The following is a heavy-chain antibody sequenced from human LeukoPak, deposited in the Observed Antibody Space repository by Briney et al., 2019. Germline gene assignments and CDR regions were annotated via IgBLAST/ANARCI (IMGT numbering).Heavy chain of an antibody. Sequence: GGSLRLSCAASGFTFSSYAMHWVRQAPGKGLEWVAVISYDGSNKYYADSVKGRFTISRDNFKNTLYLQMNSLRAEDTAVYYCARVPGYDSSGYFDYWGQGTLVTVSS. CDR3: ARVPGYDSSGYFDY. D-gene: IGHD3-22*01. CDR1: GFTFSSYA. CDR2: ISYDGSNK. V-gene: IGHV3-30*04. J-gene: IGHJ4*02.